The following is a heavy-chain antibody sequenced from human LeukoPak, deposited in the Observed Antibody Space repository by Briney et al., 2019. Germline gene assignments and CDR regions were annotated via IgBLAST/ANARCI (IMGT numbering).Heavy chain of an antibody. CDR3: ARQSPLDGIVVDY. D-gene: IGHD1-26*01. J-gene: IGHJ4*02. Sequence: PSETLSLTCSVSGGSVSSYYWGWIRQPPGKGLEWIGSIYYSGSTYYNPSLKSRVTISVDTSKNQFSLKLSSVTAADTAVYYCARQSPLDGIVVDYWGQGTLVTVSS. V-gene: IGHV4-39*01. CDR1: GGSVSSYY. CDR2: IYYSGST.